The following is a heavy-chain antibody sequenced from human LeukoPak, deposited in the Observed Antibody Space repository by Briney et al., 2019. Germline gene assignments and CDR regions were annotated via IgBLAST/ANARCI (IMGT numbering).Heavy chain of an antibody. CDR3: ARVIVFMSTGPHLDY. D-gene: IGHD3-16*01. Sequence: GGSLRLSCAASGFTFINYAMSWVRQAPGKGLEWVSAISGSGGSTYYANSVKGRFTISRDNAENTLYLQMNSLRAEDTAVYYCARVIVFMSTGPHLDYWGQGTLAIVSS. J-gene: IGHJ4*02. CDR1: GFTFINYA. CDR2: ISGSGGST. V-gene: IGHV3-23*01.